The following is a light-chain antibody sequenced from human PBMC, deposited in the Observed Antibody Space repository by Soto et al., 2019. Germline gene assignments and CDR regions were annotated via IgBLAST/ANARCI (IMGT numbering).Light chain of an antibody. J-gene: IGKJ1*01. V-gene: IGKV3-11*01. CDR2: DAS. CDR3: QHRRNWPWT. Sequence: EIVLTQSPATLSLSPGERATLSCRASQSVSTYLGWYQQKPGQAPRLLIYDASNRATGIPGRFSGSGSGTDFTLTISSLEPEDFAVYYCQHRRNWPWTFGQGTKVAVK. CDR1: QSVSTY.